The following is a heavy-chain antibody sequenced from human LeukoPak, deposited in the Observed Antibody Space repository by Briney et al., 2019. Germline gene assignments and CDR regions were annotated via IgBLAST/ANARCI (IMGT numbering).Heavy chain of an antibody. CDR2: INWNGGST. CDR1: GFTFDDYG. J-gene: IGHJ6*03. V-gene: IGHV3-20*04. D-gene: IGHD6-13*01. CDR3: AREGFASSWLYYYYYMDV. Sequence: GGSLRLSCAASGFTFDDYGMSWVRQAPGKGLEWVSGINWNGGSTGYADSVRGRFTISRDNSKNGLYLQMNSLRPDDTAIYYCAREGFASSWLYYYYYMDVWGKGTTVTVSS.